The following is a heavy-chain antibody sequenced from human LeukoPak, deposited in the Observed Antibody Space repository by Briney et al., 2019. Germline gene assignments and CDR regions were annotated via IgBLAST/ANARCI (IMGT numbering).Heavy chain of an antibody. J-gene: IGHJ4*02. D-gene: IGHD6-25*01. V-gene: IGHV6-1*01. Sequence: SQTLSLTCAISGDSAFSSTAAWNWISHSPSSGLEWLGRSYYRFKWYNDYAVSVQSRRIINTDTSRNQFSPQLTSVTPQDTAVYLCARDDRGYYFDYWGQGTLVTVSS. CDR1: GDSAFSSTAA. CDR3: ARDDRGYYFDY. CDR2: SYYRFKWYN.